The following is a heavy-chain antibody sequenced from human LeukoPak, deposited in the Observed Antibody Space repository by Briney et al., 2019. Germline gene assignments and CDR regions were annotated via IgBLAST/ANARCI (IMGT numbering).Heavy chain of an antibody. J-gene: IGHJ4*02. CDR1: GFTFSSYG. V-gene: IGHV3-30*02. Sequence: GGSLRLSCTASGFTFSSYGMHWVRQAPGKGLEWVAFIRYDGSNKYYADSVKGRFTISRDNSKNTLYLQMNSLRAEDTAVYYCAKHPYCSSTSCYFDYWGQGTLVTVSS. D-gene: IGHD2-2*01. CDR3: AKHPYCSSTSCYFDY. CDR2: IRYDGSNK.